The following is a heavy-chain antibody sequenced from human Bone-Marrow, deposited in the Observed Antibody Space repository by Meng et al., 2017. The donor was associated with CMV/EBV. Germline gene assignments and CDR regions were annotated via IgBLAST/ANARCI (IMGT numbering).Heavy chain of an antibody. CDR2: IYYSGTT. J-gene: IGHJ3*02. Sequence: SETLSLTCTVSGASVSTAYYYWSWIRQSPEKGLEWIGYIYYSGTTNYNPSFKSRVTISVDTSKNHISVKFSSVTAADTAVYHCARQPPDTAAFDIWGQGTMVTVSS. CDR3: ARQPPDTAAFDI. D-gene: IGHD1-14*01. CDR1: GASVSTAYYY. V-gene: IGHV4-61*03.